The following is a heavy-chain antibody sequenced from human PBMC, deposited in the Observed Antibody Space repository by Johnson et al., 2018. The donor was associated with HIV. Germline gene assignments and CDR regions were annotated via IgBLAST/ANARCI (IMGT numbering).Heavy chain of an antibody. V-gene: IGHV3-66*01. D-gene: IGHD6-19*01. CDR3: ARAMYTSGWSYDAFDI. Sequence: VPLVESGGGLVQPGGSLRLSCVASGFTFSSYAMTWVRQTPGKGLEWVSVIHSGDKTYYADSVKGRFTISRDNFKNTLYLQMNSLRAEDTAVYYCARAMYTSGWSYDAFDIWGQGTKVTVSS. CDR1: GFTFSSYA. J-gene: IGHJ3*02. CDR2: IHSGDKT.